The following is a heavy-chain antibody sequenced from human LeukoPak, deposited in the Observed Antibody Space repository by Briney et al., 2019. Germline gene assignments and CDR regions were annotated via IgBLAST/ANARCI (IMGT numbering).Heavy chain of an antibody. V-gene: IGHV3-74*01. J-gene: IGHJ6*02. D-gene: IGHD6-6*01. CDR2: INEDGSRT. CDR1: GFTFSSYA. Sequence: GRSLRLSCAASGFTFSSYAMHWVRQAPGKGLVWVSRINEDGSRTNYADSVKGRFTISRDNAKNTLYLQMSSLRVEDTAVYYCARGGRVVHGVDVWGQGTTVTVSS. CDR3: ARGGRVVHGVDV.